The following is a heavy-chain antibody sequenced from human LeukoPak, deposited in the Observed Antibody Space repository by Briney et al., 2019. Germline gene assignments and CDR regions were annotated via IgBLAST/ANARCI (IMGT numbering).Heavy chain of an antibody. V-gene: IGHV1-18*01. J-gene: IGHJ6*03. CDR2: ISAYNGNT. D-gene: IGHD2-15*01. Sequence: ASVKVSCKASGCTFTSYGISWVRQAPGQGLEWMGWISAYNGNTNYAQKLQGRVTMTTDTSTSTAYMELRSLRSDDTAVYYCARVIDCSGGSCYPYYYYYYMDVWGKGTTVTVSS. CDR1: GCTFTSYG. CDR3: ARVIDCSGGSCYPYYYYYYMDV.